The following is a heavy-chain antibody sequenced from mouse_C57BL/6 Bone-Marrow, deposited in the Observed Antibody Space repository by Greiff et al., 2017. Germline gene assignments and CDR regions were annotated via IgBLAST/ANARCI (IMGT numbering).Heavy chain of an antibody. D-gene: IGHD2-4*01. Sequence: VQLQQPGAELVMPGASVKLSCKASGYTFTSYWMHWVKQRPGQGLEWIGEIDPSDSYTNYNQKFKGKSTLTVDKSSSTAYMQLSSLTSEDSAVYYCARDYYDYDDWYCDVWGTGTTVTVSS. J-gene: IGHJ1*03. CDR1: GYTFTSYW. CDR3: ARDYYDYDDWYCDV. CDR2: IDPSDSYT. V-gene: IGHV1-69*01.